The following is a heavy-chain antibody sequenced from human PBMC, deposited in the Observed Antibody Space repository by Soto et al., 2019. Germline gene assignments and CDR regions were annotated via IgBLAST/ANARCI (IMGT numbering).Heavy chain of an antibody. CDR2: ISYDGSNK. Sequence: GGSLRLSCAASGFTFSSYAMHWVRQAPGKGLEWVAVISYDGSNKYYADSVKGRFTISRDNSKNTLYLQMNSLRAEDTAVYYCARGPLGRFLEWLSLDYWGQGTLVTVSS. J-gene: IGHJ4*02. CDR3: ARGPLGRFLEWLSLDY. CDR1: GFTFSSYA. V-gene: IGHV3-30-3*01. D-gene: IGHD3-3*01.